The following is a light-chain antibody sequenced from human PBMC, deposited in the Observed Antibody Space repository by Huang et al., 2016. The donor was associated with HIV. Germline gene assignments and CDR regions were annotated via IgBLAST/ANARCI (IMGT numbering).Light chain of an antibody. CDR1: QNVNRN. Sequence: DIVMTQSPATLSVSLGERVILSCRASQNVNRNVAWYQHKPGQVPRLVIHGASTRATGVSDRFRVSGSGTEFTLTISSLQAEDFALYYCQHYNNWPPWTFGQGTKLEIK. CDR3: QHYNNWPPWT. J-gene: IGKJ1*01. CDR2: GAS. V-gene: IGKV3-15*01.